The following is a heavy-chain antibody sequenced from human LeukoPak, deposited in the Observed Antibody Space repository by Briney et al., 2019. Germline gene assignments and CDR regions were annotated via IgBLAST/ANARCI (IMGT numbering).Heavy chain of an antibody. CDR1: GGSFSGYY. CDR2: INHSGST. J-gene: IGHJ5*02. CDR3: AGVPYYGSGSYYNRNWFDP. D-gene: IGHD3-10*01. V-gene: IGHV4-34*01. Sequence: SETLSLTCAVYGGSFSGYYWSWIRRPPGKGLEWIGEINHSGSTNYNPSLKSRVTISVDTSKNQFSLKLSSVTAADTAVYYCAGVPYYGSGSYYNRNWFDPWGQGTLVTVSS.